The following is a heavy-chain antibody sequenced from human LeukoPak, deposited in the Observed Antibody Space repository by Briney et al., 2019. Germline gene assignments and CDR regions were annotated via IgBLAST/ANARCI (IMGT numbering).Heavy chain of an antibody. CDR2: IREDGSDI. D-gene: IGHD4-17*01. CDR1: GFTFSTHW. Sequence: GGSLRLSCAASGFTFSTHWMGRVRQAPGKGLEWVANIREDGSDIYYVDSVKGRFTISRDNARNSLYLQMNSLSAEDTAVYYCAKHGDYVFDYWGQGTLVTVSS. CDR3: AKHGDYVFDY. J-gene: IGHJ4*02. V-gene: IGHV3-7*01.